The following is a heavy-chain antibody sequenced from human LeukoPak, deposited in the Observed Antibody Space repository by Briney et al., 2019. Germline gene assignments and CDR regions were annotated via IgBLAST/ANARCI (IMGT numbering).Heavy chain of an antibody. Sequence: GGSLRFSCAASGFTFSSYAMHWVRQAPGKGLEWVALISYDGSNKYYADSVKGRFTISRDNSKNTLYLQMNSLRAEDTAVYYCARFYANEWELPHWGQGTLVTVSS. V-gene: IGHV3-30*04. CDR1: GFTFSSYA. D-gene: IGHD1-26*01. CDR3: ARFYANEWELPH. J-gene: IGHJ4*02. CDR2: ISYDGSNK.